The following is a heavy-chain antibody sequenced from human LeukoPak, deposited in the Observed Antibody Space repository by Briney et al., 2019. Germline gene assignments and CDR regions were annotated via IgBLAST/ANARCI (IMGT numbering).Heavy chain of an antibody. D-gene: IGHD2-15*01. J-gene: IGHJ4*02. V-gene: IGHV4-34*01. CDR3: AVGYCSGGSSPQHFDY. CDR1: GGSFSGYY. Sequence: SETLSLTCAVYGGSFSGYYWSWIRQPPGKGLEWIGEINHSGSTNYNPSLKSRVTISVDTSKNQFSLKLSSVTAADTAVYYCAVGYCSGGSSPQHFDYWGQGTLVTVSS. CDR2: INHSGST.